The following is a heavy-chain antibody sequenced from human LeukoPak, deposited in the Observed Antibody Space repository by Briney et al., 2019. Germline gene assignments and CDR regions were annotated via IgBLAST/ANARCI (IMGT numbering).Heavy chain of an antibody. CDR3: TRTSDHDY. CDR1: GYTFTNFW. D-gene: IGHD2-2*01. CDR2: IDPRDSYT. J-gene: IGHJ4*02. Sequence: GESLKISCQGSGYTFTNFWINWVRQMPGKGLAWVGKIDPRDSYTKYSPSFEGHVSISADKSIDTVYLQWRSLESSDTAIYYCTRTSDHDYWGPGTLVVVSS. V-gene: IGHV5-10-1*01.